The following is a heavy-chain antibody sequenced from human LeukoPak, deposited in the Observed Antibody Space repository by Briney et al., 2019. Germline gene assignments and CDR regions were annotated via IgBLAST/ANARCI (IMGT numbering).Heavy chain of an antibody. Sequence: PGGSLRLSCAASGFTFSIYATSWLRQAPGKGLQWVSSITSRGESTWYVDSVKGRFTITRDNSENTLYLQMHSLRAEDTAVYYCARDRPNYYGSDGHYYRRDGDYWGRGTLVSVSS. CDR1: GFTFSIYA. J-gene: IGHJ4*02. D-gene: IGHD3-22*01. CDR3: ARDRPNYYGSDGHYYRRDGDY. CDR2: ITSRGEST. V-gene: IGHV3-23*01.